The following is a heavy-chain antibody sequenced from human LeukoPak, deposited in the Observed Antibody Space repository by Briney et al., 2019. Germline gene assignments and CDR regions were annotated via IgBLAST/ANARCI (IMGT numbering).Heavy chain of an antibody. J-gene: IGHJ6*02. CDR3: AKGDLLLWFGELYGMDV. Sequence: GGSLRLSCAASGFTFSSYGIHWVRQAPGKGLEWVAVISYDGSNKYYADSVKGRFTISRDNSKNTLYLQMNSLRAEDTAVYYCAKGDLLLWFGELYGMDVWGQGTTVTVSS. CDR2: ISYDGSNK. CDR1: GFTFSSYG. V-gene: IGHV3-30*18. D-gene: IGHD3-10*01.